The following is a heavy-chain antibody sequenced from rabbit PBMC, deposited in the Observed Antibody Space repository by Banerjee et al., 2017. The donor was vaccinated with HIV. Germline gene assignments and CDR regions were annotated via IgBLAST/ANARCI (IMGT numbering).Heavy chain of an antibody. CDR3: ARNANGGWDL. CDR2: IYPAFGIT. Sequence: QEQLKETGGGLVQPGGSLTLSCKASGFALMSIAMSWVRQTPGKGLEWIGDIYPAFGITNYANWVKGRFTISSDNAQNTVDLQINSLTAADTATYFCARNANGGWDLWGQGTLVTV. J-gene: IGHJ4*01. CDR1: GFALMSIA. D-gene: IGHD4-1*01. V-gene: IGHV1S47*01.